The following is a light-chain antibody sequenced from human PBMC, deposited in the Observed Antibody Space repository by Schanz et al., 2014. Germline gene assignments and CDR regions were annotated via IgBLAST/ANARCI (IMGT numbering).Light chain of an antibody. CDR2: DVS. J-gene: IGLJ2*01. V-gene: IGLV2-14*03. CDR3: SSYTSISTVV. Sequence: QSALTQPASVSGSPGQSITISCTGTSSDDVSWYQQHPGKAPKVMIYDVSNRPSGVSNRFSGSTSGNTASLTISGLQAEDEADYYCSSYTSISTVVFGGGTKLTVL. CDR1: SSDD.